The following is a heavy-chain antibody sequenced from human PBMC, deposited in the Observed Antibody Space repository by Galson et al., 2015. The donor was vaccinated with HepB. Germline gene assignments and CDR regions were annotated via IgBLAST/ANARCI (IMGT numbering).Heavy chain of an antibody. CDR3: AKDKLYYYDSSGYSISYYFDY. CDR2: IRYDGSNK. D-gene: IGHD3-22*01. CDR1: GFTFSSYG. V-gene: IGHV3-30*02. J-gene: IGHJ4*02. Sequence: SLRLSCAASGFTFSSYGMHWVRQAPGKGLEWVAFIRYDGSNKYYADSVKGRFTISRDNSKNTLYLQMNSLRAEDTAVYYCAKDKLYYYDSSGYSISYYFDYWGQGTLVTVSS.